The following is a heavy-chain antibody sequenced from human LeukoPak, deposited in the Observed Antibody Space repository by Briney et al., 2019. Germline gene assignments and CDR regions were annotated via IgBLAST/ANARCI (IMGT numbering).Heavy chain of an antibody. D-gene: IGHD2-21*02. CDR1: GGSIRSYF. CDR3: ARGVTYYGMDV. CDR2: IFYSGST. V-gene: IGHV4-59*12. Sequence: SVTLSFTCTGSGGSIRSYFWSWIRQPPGKGLEWIGYIFYSGSTYYNPSLKSRVTISVDTSKNQFSLKLSSVTAADTAVYYCARGVTYYGMDVWGQGTTVTVSS. J-gene: IGHJ6*02.